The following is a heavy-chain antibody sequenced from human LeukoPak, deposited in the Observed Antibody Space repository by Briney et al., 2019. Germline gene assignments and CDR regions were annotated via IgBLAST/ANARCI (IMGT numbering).Heavy chain of an antibody. Sequence: GGSLRLSCAASGFTFTNYAFHWVRQAPGKGLEWVAVISYDGSDKYYADSVKGRFTISRDNSKNTLYLQMNSLRAEDTAVYYCARVYYGANPEGFDYWGQGTLVTVSS. CDR1: GFTFTNYA. J-gene: IGHJ4*02. CDR2: ISYDGSDK. D-gene: IGHD4-17*01. CDR3: ARVYYGANPEGFDY. V-gene: IGHV3-30-3*01.